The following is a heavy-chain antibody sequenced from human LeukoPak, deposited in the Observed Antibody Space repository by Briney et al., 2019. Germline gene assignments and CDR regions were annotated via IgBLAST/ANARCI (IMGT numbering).Heavy chain of an antibody. CDR3: ARNYYYGSGSLFDY. CDR1: GGSISIGGYS. D-gene: IGHD3-10*01. V-gene: IGHV4-30-2*01. Sequence: SETLSLTCAVSGGSISIGGYSWSWIRQPPGKGLEWIGYIYHSGSTYYNPSLKSRVTISVDRSKNQFSLKLSSVTAADTAVYYCARNYYYGSGSLFDYWGQGTLVTVSS. J-gene: IGHJ4*02. CDR2: IYHSGST.